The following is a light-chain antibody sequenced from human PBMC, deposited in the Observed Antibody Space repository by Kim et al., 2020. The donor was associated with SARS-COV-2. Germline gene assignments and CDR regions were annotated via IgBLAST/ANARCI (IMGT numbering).Light chain of an antibody. Sequence: WSPWERASLSCRASQSVGNYLAWYQHKPGQAPRLLIHDASNRATGIPARFSGSGSGTDFTLPISSLEPEDFAVYYCQQRSNWPWAFGQGTKVDIK. CDR3: QQRSNWPWA. CDR1: QSVGNY. V-gene: IGKV3-11*01. J-gene: IGKJ1*01. CDR2: DAS.